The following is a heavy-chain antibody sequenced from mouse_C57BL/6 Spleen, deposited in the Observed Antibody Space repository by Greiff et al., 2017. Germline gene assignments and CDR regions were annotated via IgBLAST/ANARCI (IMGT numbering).Heavy chain of an antibody. Sequence: DVKLVESGGGLVQPGGSLSLSCAASGFTFTDYYMSWVRQPPGKALEWLGFIRNKANGYTTEYSASVKGRFTISRDNSQSILYLQMNALRAEDSATYYCARAYYGSSSYYYAMDYWGQGTSVTVSS. J-gene: IGHJ4*01. CDR1: GFTFTDYY. V-gene: IGHV7-3*01. CDR3: ARAYYGSSSYYYAMDY. CDR2: IRNKANGYTT. D-gene: IGHD1-1*01.